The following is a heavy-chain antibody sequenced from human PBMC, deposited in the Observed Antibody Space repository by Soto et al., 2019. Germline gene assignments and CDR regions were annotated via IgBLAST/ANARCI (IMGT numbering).Heavy chain of an antibody. J-gene: IGHJ6*02. V-gene: IGHV1-2*04. Sequence: ASVKVSCKASGYSFTDYHIHWVRQAPGQGLEWLGRINPKSGGTSTAQKLQGWVTMTRDRSISTVYMELTSLRSDDTAVYYCARCLYVDYVSGPYYGMDVWGQGTTVTVSS. CDR1: GYSFTDYH. D-gene: IGHD3-10*01. CDR3: ARCLYVDYVSGPYYGMDV. CDR2: INPKSGGT.